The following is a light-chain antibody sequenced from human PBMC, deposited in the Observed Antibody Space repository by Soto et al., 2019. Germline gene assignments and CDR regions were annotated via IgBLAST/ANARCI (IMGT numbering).Light chain of an antibody. CDR3: QQYNNWPPYT. CDR2: GAS. V-gene: IGKV3-15*01. J-gene: IGKJ2*01. Sequence: EIVMTQSPATLPVSPGERATLSCRASQSVSSNLAWYQQKPGQAPRLLIYGASTRATGIPARFSGSGSGTEFTLTINSLQSEDFAVYYCQQYNNWPPYTFGQGTKLEIK. CDR1: QSVSSN.